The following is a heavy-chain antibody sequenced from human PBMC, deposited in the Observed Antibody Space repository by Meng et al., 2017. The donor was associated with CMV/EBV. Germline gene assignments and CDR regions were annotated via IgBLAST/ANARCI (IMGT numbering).Heavy chain of an antibody. CDR3: ARGNDFWSGPGQYYYSGLDV. CDR1: GGTFSSYG. J-gene: IGHJ6*02. D-gene: IGHD3-3*01. V-gene: IGHV1-69*13. CDR2: LIPIFRTA. Sequence: SVKVSCKASGGTFSSYGITWVRQAPGQGLEWVGGLIPIFRTANYAQKLQGRVTITSDESTSTAYMELSSLRSEDTAVYYWARGNDFWSGPGQYYYSGLDVWGQGTTVTVSS.